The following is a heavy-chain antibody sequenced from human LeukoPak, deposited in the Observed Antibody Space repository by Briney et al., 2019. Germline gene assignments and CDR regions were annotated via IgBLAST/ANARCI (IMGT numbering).Heavy chain of an antibody. V-gene: IGHV1-69*05. D-gene: IGHD5-18*01. Sequence: GASVKVSCKASGGTFSSYAISWVRQAPGQGLEWMGGIIPIFGTANYAQKFQGRVTITTDESTSTAYMELSSLRSEDTAVYYCARDSSPRGYSYGLDYWGQGTLVTVSS. CDR2: IIPIFGTA. J-gene: IGHJ4*02. CDR3: ARDSSPRGYSYGLDY. CDR1: GGTFSSYA.